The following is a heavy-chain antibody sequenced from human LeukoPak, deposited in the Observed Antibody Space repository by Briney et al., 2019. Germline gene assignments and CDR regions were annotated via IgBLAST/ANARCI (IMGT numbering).Heavy chain of an antibody. J-gene: IGHJ6*04. D-gene: IGHD2-2*01. CDR2: IRYDGSNK. V-gene: IGHV3-30*02. Sequence: PGGSLRLSCAASGFTFSSYGMHWVRQAPGKGLEWVAFIRYDGSNKYYADSVKGRFTISRDNSKNTLYLQMNSLRAEDTAVYYCAKIVVVPAAMVDVWGKGTTVTISS. CDR1: GFTFSSYG. CDR3: AKIVVVPAAMVDV.